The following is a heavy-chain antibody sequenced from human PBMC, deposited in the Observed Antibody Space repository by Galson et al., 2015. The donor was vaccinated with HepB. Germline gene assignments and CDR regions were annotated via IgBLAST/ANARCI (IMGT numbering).Heavy chain of an antibody. CDR1: GASISSYY. Sequence: ETLSLTCTVSGASISSYYWSWIRQPPGQGLEWIGYIYYSGSTNYNPSLKSRVTISVDTSKNQFSLKLNSVTAADTAVYYCARERNSGYGLYFDYWGQGTLVTVSS. V-gene: IGHV4-59*12. J-gene: IGHJ4*02. CDR2: IYYSGST. D-gene: IGHD5-12*01. CDR3: ARERNSGYGLYFDY.